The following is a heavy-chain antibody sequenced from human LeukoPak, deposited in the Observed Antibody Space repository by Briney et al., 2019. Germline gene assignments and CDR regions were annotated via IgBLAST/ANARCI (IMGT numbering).Heavy chain of an antibody. Sequence: GGSLRLSCAASGFTFSSYAMSWVRQAPGKGLEWVSAISGSGGSTYYADSVKGRFTISRDNSKNTLYLQMNSLRAEDPAVYYCAKDGSSSWRYIYFDYWGQGTLVTVSS. CDR2: ISGSGGST. V-gene: IGHV3-23*01. CDR1: GFTFSSYA. D-gene: IGHD6-13*01. J-gene: IGHJ4*02. CDR3: AKDGSSSWRYIYFDY.